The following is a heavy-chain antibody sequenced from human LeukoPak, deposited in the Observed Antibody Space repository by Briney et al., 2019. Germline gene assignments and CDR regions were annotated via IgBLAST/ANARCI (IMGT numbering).Heavy chain of an antibody. Sequence: PGGSLRLSCAASGFTFSSYGMHWVRQAPGKGLEWVAFIRYDGSNNYYADSVKGRFTISRDNSKNTLYLQMNSLRAEDTAVYYCARIGVIAASLNYYYYMDVWGKGTTVTVSS. CDR2: IRYDGSNN. D-gene: IGHD6-6*01. V-gene: IGHV3-30*02. J-gene: IGHJ6*03. CDR3: ARIGVIAASLNYYYYMDV. CDR1: GFTFSSYG.